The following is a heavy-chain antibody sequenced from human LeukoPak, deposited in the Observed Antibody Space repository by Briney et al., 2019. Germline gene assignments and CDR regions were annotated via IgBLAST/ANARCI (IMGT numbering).Heavy chain of an antibody. CDR2: ISYDGSNK. D-gene: IGHD6-13*01. J-gene: IGHJ4*02. CDR1: GFTFSSYA. V-gene: IGHV3-30*04. CDR3: ARGAYSSSWSNFDY. Sequence: GGSLRLSCAASGFTFSSYAMHWVRQAPGKGLEWVAVISYDGSNKYYADSVKGRFTISRDNSKNTLYLQMNSLRAEDTAVYYCARGAYSSSWSNFDYWGQGARVSVSS.